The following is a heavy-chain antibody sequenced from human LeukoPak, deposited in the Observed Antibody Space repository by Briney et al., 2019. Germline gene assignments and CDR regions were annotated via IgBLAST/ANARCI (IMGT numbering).Heavy chain of an antibody. Sequence: GGSLRLSCVASGFTFDGYAMHWVRQAPGKGLEWVSLINADGGRTYYAESVNGRFTISRDNSKNSLYLQMNSGRSEDSAVYYCATWAFYDGMDVWGQGTTVIVSS. CDR2: INADGGRT. D-gene: IGHD2/OR15-2a*01. V-gene: IGHV3-43*02. CDR1: GFTFDGYA. J-gene: IGHJ6*02. CDR3: ATWAFYDGMDV.